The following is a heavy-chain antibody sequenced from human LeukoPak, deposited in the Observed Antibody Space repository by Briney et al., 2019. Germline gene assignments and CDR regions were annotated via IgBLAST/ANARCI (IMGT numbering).Heavy chain of an antibody. D-gene: IGHD3-10*01. V-gene: IGHV3-23*01. CDR1: GFTFSSYA. Sequence: PGGSLRLSCAASGFTFSSYAMSWVRQAPGKGLEWVSHISGSGGSTYYADSVKGRFTISRDNSKNTLYLQMNSLRAEDTAIYYCAKEKAYYYGSGDRNWFDPWGQGTLVTVSS. CDR3: AKEKAYYYGSGDRNWFDP. J-gene: IGHJ5*02. CDR2: ISGSGGST.